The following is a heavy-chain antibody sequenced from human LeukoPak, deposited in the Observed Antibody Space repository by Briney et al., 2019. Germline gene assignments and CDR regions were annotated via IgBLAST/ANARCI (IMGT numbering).Heavy chain of an antibody. CDR2: IKSKTDGGTT. J-gene: IGHJ4*02. D-gene: IGHD3-22*01. V-gene: IGHV3-15*01. CDR1: GFTFSTYG. CDR3: STTYYYDSSEGY. Sequence: GGSLRLSCAASGFTFSTYGMTWVRQAPGKGLEWVGRIKSKTDGGTTDYAAPVKGRFTISRDDSKNTLYLQMNSLKTEDTAVYYCSTTYYYDSSEGYWGQGTLVTVSS.